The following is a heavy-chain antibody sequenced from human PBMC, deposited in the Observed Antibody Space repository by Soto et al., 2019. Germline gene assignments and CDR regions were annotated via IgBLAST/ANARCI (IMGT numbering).Heavy chain of an antibody. J-gene: IGHJ5*02. CDR3: ARLPHSHYDFWSGYYHNWFDP. CDR2: ISAYNGNT. V-gene: IGHV1-18*01. CDR1: GYTFTSYG. D-gene: IGHD3-3*01. Sequence: VQLVQSGAEVKKPGASVKVSCKASGYTFTSYGISWVRQAPGQGLEWMGWISAYNGNTNYAQKLQGRVTMTTDTSTSTAYMELRSLRSDDTAVYYCARLPHSHYDFWSGYYHNWFDPWGQGTLVTVSS.